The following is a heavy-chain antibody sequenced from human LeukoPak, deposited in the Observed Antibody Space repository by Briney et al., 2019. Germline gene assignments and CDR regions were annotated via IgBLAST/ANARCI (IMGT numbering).Heavy chain of an antibody. CDR2: IYYSGNT. D-gene: IGHD2/OR15-2a*01. CDR3: ARELKLRNTAYHFDY. J-gene: IGHJ4*02. CDR1: GGSISSSY. Sequence: SETLSLTCTVSGGSISSSYWSWIRQPPGKGLEWIGYIYYSGNTKYNPSLKSRVAISVDTSKSQFSLKLNSVTAADTAVYYCARELKLRNTAYHFDYWGQGTLVTVSS. V-gene: IGHV4-59*01.